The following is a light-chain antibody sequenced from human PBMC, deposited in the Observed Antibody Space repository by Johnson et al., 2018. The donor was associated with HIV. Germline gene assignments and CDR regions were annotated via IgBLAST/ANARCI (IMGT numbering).Light chain of an antibody. CDR2: EDD. CDR3: GTCDSNLSVDFV. CDR1: SSNIGKNH. V-gene: IGLV1-51*02. J-gene: IGLJ1*01. Sequence: QSVLTQPPSVSAAPGQKVTISCSGSSSNIGKNHVSWYQQFPGTAPKLLVYEDDKRPSDIPDRFSGSKSGTSATLGITGLRPGDEADYSCGTCDSNLSVDFVFGTGTKVTVL.